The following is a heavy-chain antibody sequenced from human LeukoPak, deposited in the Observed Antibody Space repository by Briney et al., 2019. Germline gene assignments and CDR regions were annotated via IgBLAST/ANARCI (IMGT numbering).Heavy chain of an antibody. V-gene: IGHV4-30-2*01. D-gene: IGHD6-19*01. J-gene: IGHJ4*02. CDR2: IYHSGST. Sequence: SETLSLTCAVSGGSISSGGYSWSWIRQPPGKGLEWIGYIYHSGSTYYNPSLKSRVTISVDTSKNQFSLKLSSVTAADTAVYYCARGPRGIAVAGLLFDYWGQGTLVTVSS. CDR1: GGSISSGGYS. CDR3: ARGPRGIAVAGLLFDY.